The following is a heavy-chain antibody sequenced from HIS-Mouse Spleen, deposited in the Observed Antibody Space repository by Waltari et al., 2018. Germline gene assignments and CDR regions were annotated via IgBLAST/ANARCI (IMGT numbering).Heavy chain of an antibody. Sequence: QVQLVQSVAEVKKPGASVKVSCKASGYTFTSYDINWVRQATGQGLEWMGWKNPNSGNTGYAQKFQGRVTMTRNTSISTSYMELSSLRSEDTAVYYCARLGPYYYDSSGYNYYGMDVWGQGTTVTVSS. CDR1: GYTFTSYD. CDR2: KNPNSGNT. D-gene: IGHD3-22*01. J-gene: IGHJ6*02. V-gene: IGHV1-8*01. CDR3: ARLGPYYYDSSGYNYYGMDV.